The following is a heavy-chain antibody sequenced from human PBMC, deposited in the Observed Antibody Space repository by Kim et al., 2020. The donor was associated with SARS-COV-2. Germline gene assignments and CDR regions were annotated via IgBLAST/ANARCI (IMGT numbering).Heavy chain of an antibody. CDR3: ARDPHGDPGYFDY. Sequence: YAQKVQGRVTITADESTSTAYMELSSLRSEDTAVYYCARDPHGDPGYFDYWGQGTLVTVSS. J-gene: IGHJ4*02. V-gene: IGHV1-69*01. D-gene: IGHD4-17*01.